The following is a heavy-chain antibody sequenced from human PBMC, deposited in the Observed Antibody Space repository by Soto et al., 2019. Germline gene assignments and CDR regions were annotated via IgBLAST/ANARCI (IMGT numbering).Heavy chain of an antibody. CDR1: GFTFSDYS. CDR2: IANVDNHI. J-gene: IGHJ3*02. D-gene: IGHD6-19*01. V-gene: IGHV3-21*02. Sequence: EVQLVESGGGLVKPGGSPRLSCAASGFTFSDYSMLWVRQAPGKGLEWLSFIANVDNHIFYSDSVKGRFTISRDNAKNSVYLQLNSLRADDTAVYYCARENGHCSDACNRGAFDIWGQGTMVTVSS. CDR3: ARENGHCSDACNRGAFDI.